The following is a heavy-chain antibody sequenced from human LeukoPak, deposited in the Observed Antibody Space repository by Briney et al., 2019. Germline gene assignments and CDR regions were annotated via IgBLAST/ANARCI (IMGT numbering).Heavy chain of an antibody. Sequence: ASVKVSCKASGYTFSNYYMHWVRQAPGQGLEWMGIINPGGGSTTYAQKFQGRVTMTRDTSTSTVYMELSSLRSEDTAVYYYATTTVVTPGPDDVFDVWGPGTMVTVSS. CDR2: INPGGGST. D-gene: IGHD4-23*01. CDR3: ATTTVVTPGPDDVFDV. CDR1: GYTFSNYY. V-gene: IGHV1-46*01. J-gene: IGHJ3*01.